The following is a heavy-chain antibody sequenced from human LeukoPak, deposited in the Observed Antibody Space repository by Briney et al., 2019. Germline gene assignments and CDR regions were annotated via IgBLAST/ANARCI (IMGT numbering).Heavy chain of an antibody. J-gene: IGHJ3*02. CDR3: AKEGRELLRGPPDAFDI. V-gene: IGHV3-30*18. Sequence: GRSLRLSCAASGFTFSSYGMHWVRQAPGKGLEWVAVISYDGSNKHYADSVKGRFTISRDNSKNTLYLQMNSLRAEDTAVYYCAKEGRELLRGPPDAFDIWGQGTMVTVSS. CDR2: ISYDGSNK. D-gene: IGHD1-26*01. CDR1: GFTFSSYG.